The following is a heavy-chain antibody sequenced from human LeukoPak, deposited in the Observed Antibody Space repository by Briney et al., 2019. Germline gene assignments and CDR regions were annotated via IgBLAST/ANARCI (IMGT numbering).Heavy chain of an antibody. V-gene: IGHV4-39*01. D-gene: IGHD1-14*01. CDR1: GGSISSSSYY. J-gene: IGHJ4*02. Sequence: SSETLSLTCTVSGGSISSSSYYWAWIRQPPGKGLEWIGSVYYSGNTYYNPSLKSRLTVSVDTSRYQFSLQLRSVTAADTAVYYCANRNQHFDYWGQGTLVTASS. CDR3: ANRNQHFDY. CDR2: VYYSGNT.